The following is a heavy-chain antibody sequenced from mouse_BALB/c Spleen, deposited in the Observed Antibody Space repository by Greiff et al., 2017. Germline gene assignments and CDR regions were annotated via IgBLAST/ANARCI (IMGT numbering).Heavy chain of an antibody. J-gene: IGHJ2*01. CDR2: IWAGGST. CDR3: AREGTTVVATDYYFDY. Sequence: QVQLQQSGPGLVAPSQSLSITCTVSGFSLTSYGVHWVRQPPGKGLEWLGVIWAGGSTNYNSALMSRLSISKDNSKSQVFLKMNSLQTDDTAMYYCAREGTTVVATDYYFDYWGQGTTLTVSS. D-gene: IGHD1-1*01. CDR1: GFSLTSYG. V-gene: IGHV2-9*02.